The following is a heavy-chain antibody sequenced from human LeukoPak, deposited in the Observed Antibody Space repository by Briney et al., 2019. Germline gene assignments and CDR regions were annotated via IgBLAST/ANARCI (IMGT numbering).Heavy chain of an antibody. D-gene: IGHD3-16*02. CDR3: ARKGPPFQLSYYYYSYMDV. CDR1: GGSFSSYY. V-gene: IGHV4-34*01. J-gene: IGHJ6*03. CDR2: INHSGST. Sequence: SETLSLTCAVSGGSFSSYYWSWIRQPPGKGLEWIGEINHSGSTNYDPSLKSRVTISVDTSKNQFSLKLSSVTAADTAVYYCARKGPPFQLSYYYYSYMDVWGKRATVTASS.